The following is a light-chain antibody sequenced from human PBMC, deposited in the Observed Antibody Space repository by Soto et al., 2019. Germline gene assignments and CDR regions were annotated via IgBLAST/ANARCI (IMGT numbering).Light chain of an antibody. CDR2: TDH. J-gene: IGLJ3*02. CDR3: ASWDDSLNGGV. Sequence: QSVLTQPPSVSGTPGQRVTISCSGGSSNIGTYTVNWYQQLPETAPKLLIYTDHQRPSGVPDRFSGSKSGTSASLAISGLQSEDEADYYCASWDDSLNGGVFGGGTKLTVL. V-gene: IGLV1-44*01. CDR1: SSNIGTYT.